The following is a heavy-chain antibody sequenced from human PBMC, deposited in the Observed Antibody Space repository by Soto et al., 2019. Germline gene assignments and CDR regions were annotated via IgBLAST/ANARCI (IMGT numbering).Heavy chain of an antibody. J-gene: IGHJ5*02. Sequence: EVQVVESGGGLVQPGGSLRLSCAASGFTFSSNSMNWVRQAPGKGLEWISYISSSSSTIYADSVKGRVTISRDNAKNSLYLQMNSLRDEDTAVYDCARVIWSGHLTSDLWGQGTLVTVSS. D-gene: IGHD3-3*01. CDR1: GFTFSSNS. CDR2: ISSSSSTI. V-gene: IGHV3-48*02. CDR3: ARVIWSGHLTSDL.